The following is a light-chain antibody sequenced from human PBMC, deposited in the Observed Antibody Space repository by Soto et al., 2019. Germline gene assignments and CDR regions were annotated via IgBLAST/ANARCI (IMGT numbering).Light chain of an antibody. CDR2: VNT. CDR3: QSYDGSLSGSV. V-gene: IGLV1-40*01. J-gene: IGLJ2*01. Sequence: QLVLTQPPSVSGAPGQRVTISCTGSSSNIGAGYDVHWYQQVPGTAPKVLIYVNTNRPSGVPDRFSGSKSGTSASLAITGLQLEDEADYYCQSYDGSLSGSVFGGGTKLTVL. CDR1: SSNIGAGYD.